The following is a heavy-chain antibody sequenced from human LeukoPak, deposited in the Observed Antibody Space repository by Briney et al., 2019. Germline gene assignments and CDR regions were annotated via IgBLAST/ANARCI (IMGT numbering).Heavy chain of an antibody. Sequence: GSLRLSCAASGFTFSNYWMSWIRQPPGRGLEWMGVINYSGSSNYNPPLKSRVTISVDKTQNQYSLKLRSVTAADTAVYYCARGDSITMIVVEPRDQYVQHWGQGTLVTVSS. CDR2: INYSGSS. V-gene: IGHV4-34*01. CDR3: ARGDSITMIVVEPRDQYVQH. CDR1: GFTFSNYW. D-gene: IGHD3-22*01. J-gene: IGHJ1*01.